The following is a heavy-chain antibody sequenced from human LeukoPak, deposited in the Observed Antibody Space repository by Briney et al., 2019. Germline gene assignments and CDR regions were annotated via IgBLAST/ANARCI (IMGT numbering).Heavy chain of an antibody. CDR2: ISGGNT. D-gene: IGHD6-19*01. CDR1: GFTLTKYA. CDR3: AKGFTTGWSDGYLDY. J-gene: IGHJ4*02. V-gene: IGHV3-23*01. Sequence: GGCLRLSCAASGFTLTKYAMNWVRQTPGKGLEWVSGISGGNTYYADSVRGRFTISRDSSKNTLYLHMDFLRAEDTAVYLCAKGFTTGWSDGYLDYWGQGTLVSVSS.